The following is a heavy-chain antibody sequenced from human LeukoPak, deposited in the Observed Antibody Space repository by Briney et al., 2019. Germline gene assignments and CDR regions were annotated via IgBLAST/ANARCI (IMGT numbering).Heavy chain of an antibody. CDR1: GFTFSSYA. J-gene: IGHJ4*02. CDR3: AKDRGKGERWLQLFDY. Sequence: GGSLRLSCAASGFTFSSYAMSWVRQAPGKGLEWVSAISGSGGSTYYADSVKGRFTISRDNSKNTLYLQMNSLRAEDTAVYYCAKDRGKGERWLQLFDYWGQGTLVTVSS. D-gene: IGHD5-24*01. V-gene: IGHV3-23*01. CDR2: ISGSGGST.